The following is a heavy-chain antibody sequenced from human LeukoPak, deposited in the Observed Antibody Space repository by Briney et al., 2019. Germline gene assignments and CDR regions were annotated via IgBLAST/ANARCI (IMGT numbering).Heavy chain of an antibody. Sequence: GGSLRLSCAASGSTFSTYWMSWVRQAPGKGLEWVANIKQDGSETFYVDSVKGRFTISRDNAKNSLYLQMNSLRAQDTAVYYCARDRTLGVAAAGWGQGTLVTVSS. D-gene: IGHD6-13*01. J-gene: IGHJ4*02. CDR3: ARDRTLGVAAAG. CDR2: IKQDGSET. CDR1: GSTFSTYW. V-gene: IGHV3-7*01.